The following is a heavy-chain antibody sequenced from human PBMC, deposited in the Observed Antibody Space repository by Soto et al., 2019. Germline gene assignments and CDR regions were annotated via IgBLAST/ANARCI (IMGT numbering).Heavy chain of an antibody. CDR3: ARSRYTSGWLVPPFDY. J-gene: IGHJ4*02. CDR2: IYYSGST. V-gene: IGHV4-59*01. CDR1: GGSISSYY. D-gene: IGHD6-19*01. Sequence: QVQLQESGPGLVKPSEALSLTCAVSGGSISSYYWSWIRQPPGKGLEWIGYIYYSGSTNYNPSLKSRITISVDTSKNKFSLKLTSVTAADTAVYYCARSRYTSGWLVPPFDYWGQGTLVTVSS.